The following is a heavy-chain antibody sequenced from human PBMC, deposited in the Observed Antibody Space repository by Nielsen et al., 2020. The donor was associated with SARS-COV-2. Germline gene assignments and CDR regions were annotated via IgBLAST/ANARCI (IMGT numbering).Heavy chain of an antibody. D-gene: IGHD3-10*01. CDR2: IYPGDSDT. CDR1: GYSFTSYW. Sequence: GESLKTPCKGSGYSFTSYWIGWVRQMPGKGLEWMGIIYPGDSDTRYSPSFQGQVTISADKSISTAYLQWSSLKASDTAMYYCARLYYGSGSYGLLAYYYGMDVWGQGTTVTVSS. J-gene: IGHJ6*02. CDR3: ARLYYGSGSYGLLAYYYGMDV. V-gene: IGHV5-51*01.